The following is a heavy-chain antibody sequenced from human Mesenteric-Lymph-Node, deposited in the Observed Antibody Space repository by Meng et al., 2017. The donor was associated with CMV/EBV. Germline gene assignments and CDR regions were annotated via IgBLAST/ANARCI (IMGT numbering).Heavy chain of an antibody. CDR1: GFTFSDYY. Sequence: GGSLRLSCAASGFTFSDYYMNWIRQAPGKGLEWISYISGRRGTTINYADSVKGRFTISRDNAKDSLYLQMNSLRAEDTAVYYCARDLANWNYVVGYFDYWGQGTLVTVSS. V-gene: IGHV3-11*04. CDR2: ISGRRGTTI. D-gene: IGHD1-7*01. J-gene: IGHJ4*02. CDR3: ARDLANWNYVVGYFDY.